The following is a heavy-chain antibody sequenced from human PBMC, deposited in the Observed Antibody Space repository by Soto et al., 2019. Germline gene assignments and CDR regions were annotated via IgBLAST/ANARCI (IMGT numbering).Heavy chain of an antibody. V-gene: IGHV3-7*03. Sequence: PGGSLRLSCAACGFTFSSYWISWVRQAPGKGLEWVANIKQDGIDKYYVDSVKGRFTVSRDNGRNSLYLQMNSLRVEDTAMYYCASRPTEDVYSGIFDYWGQGIFFTVSS. D-gene: IGHD2-21*01. CDR3: ASRPTEDVYSGIFDY. J-gene: IGHJ4*02. CDR2: IKQDGIDK. CDR1: GFTFSSYW.